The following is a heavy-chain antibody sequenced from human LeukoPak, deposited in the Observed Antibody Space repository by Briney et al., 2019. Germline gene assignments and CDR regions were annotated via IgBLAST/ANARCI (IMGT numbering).Heavy chain of an antibody. CDR3: ARNSVILPTPVDYYYMDV. D-gene: IGHD2-15*01. V-gene: IGHV1-69*13. CDR2: IIPIFGTA. Sequence: WASVTVSCKASGYTFTSYYMHWVRQAPGQGLEWMGGIIPIFGTANYAQKFQGRVTITADESTSTAYMELSSLRSEDTAVYCCARNSVILPTPVDYYYMDVWGKGTTVTISS. J-gene: IGHJ6*03. CDR1: GYTFTSYY.